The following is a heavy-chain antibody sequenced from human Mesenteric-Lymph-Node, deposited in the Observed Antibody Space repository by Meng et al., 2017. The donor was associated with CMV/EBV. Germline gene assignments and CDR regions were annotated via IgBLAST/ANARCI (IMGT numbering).Heavy chain of an antibody. J-gene: IGHJ4*02. CDR1: GFSFSNYG. V-gene: IGHV3-30*02. CDR3: AQAGEGAIFGVIAY. D-gene: IGHD3-3*01. Sequence: GESLKISCEASGFSFSNYGMHWVRQAPGKGLEWVAFVQYEGRSKYYPDSMKGRFTVSRDNSKNTLYLQMNSLRAEDTDAYYCAQAGEGAIFGVIAYWGQGTLVTVSS. CDR2: VQYEGRSK.